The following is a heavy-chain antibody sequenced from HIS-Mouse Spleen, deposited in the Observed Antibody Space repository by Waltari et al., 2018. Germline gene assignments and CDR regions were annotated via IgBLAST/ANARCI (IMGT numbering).Heavy chain of an antibody. J-gene: IGHJ2*01. CDR2: IYYSGST. CDR1: GGSIISIIYS. D-gene: IGHD6-13*01. Sequence: QLQLQESGPGLVKPSETLSLTCTVSGGSIISIIYSWGWIRQPPGKGLEWIGSIYYSGSTYYNPSLKSRVTISVDTSKNQFSLKLSSVTAADTAVYYCAREIPYSSSWYDWYSDLWGRGTLVTVSS. V-gene: IGHV4-39*07. CDR3: AREIPYSSSWYDWYSDL.